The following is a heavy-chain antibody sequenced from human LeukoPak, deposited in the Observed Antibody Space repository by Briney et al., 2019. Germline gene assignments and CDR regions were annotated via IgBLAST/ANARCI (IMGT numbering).Heavy chain of an antibody. Sequence: PGGSLRLSCAASGFTFSSYAMSWVRQAPGQGLEWVLDISGSGGSTYYADSVKGRFTISRDNSKNTLYLQMNSLRAEDTAVYYCAKDSHYYDSSGYFDDWGQGTLVTVSS. CDR3: AKDSHYYDSSGYFDD. D-gene: IGHD3-22*01. CDR2: ISGSGGST. J-gene: IGHJ4*02. V-gene: IGHV3-23*01. CDR1: GFTFSSYA.